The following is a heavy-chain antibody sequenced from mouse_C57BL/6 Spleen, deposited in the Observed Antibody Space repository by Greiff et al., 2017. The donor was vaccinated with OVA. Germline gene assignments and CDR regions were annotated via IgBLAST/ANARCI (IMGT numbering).Heavy chain of an antibody. J-gene: IGHJ2*01. CDR1: GYTFTDYN. D-gene: IGHD4-1*02. Sequence: VQLQQSGPELVKPGASVKIPCKASGYTFTDYNMDWVKQSHGKSLEWIGDINPNNGGTIYNQKFKGKATLTVDKSSSTAYMEIRSLTSEDTAVYYCARRLNWDLFDYWGQGTTLTVSS. V-gene: IGHV1-18*01. CDR3: ARRLNWDLFDY. CDR2: INPNNGGT.